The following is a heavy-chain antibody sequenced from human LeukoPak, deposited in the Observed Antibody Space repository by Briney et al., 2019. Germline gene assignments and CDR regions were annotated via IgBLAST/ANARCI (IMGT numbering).Heavy chain of an antibody. J-gene: IGHJ4*02. CDR2: IIPILGIA. CDR3: ARDSPRHGDY. V-gene: IGHV1-69*04. Sequence: SVKVSCKASGGTFSSYTISWVRQAPGQGLXWMGRIIPILGIANYAQKFQGRVTITADKSTSEAYMELSGLRSEDTAVYYCARDSPRHGDYWGQGTLVTVSS. CDR1: GGTFSSYT.